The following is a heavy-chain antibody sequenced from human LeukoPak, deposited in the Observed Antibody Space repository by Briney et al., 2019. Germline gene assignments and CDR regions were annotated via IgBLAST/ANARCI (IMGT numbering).Heavy chain of an antibody. D-gene: IGHD4-17*01. CDR3: ARGHTAVTRHFDF. J-gene: IGHJ4*02. CDR1: GFTFSFYT. V-gene: IGHV3-21*01. Sequence: PGGSLRLSCAASGFTFSFYTMNWVRQAPGKGLEWVSSITEDSSYIYYADSVKGRFTISRDNAKNSLYLDMNSLRAEDTAVYYCARGHTAVTRHFDFWGQGTLVTVSS. CDR2: ITEDSSYI.